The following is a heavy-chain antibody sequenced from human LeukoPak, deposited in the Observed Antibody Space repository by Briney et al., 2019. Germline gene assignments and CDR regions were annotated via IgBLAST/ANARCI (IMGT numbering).Heavy chain of an antibody. V-gene: IGHV3-15*01. Sequence: PGGSLRLSCAASGFTFSNAWMSWVRQAPGKGLEWVGRIKSKTDGGTTDYAAPVKGRFTISRDDSKNTLYLQMNSLKTEDTAVYYCTTTSAPIVVVPAAILFDYWGQGTLVTVSS. CDR2: IKSKTDGGTT. J-gene: IGHJ4*02. CDR1: GFTFSNAW. CDR3: TTTSAPIVVVPAAILFDY. D-gene: IGHD2-2*02.